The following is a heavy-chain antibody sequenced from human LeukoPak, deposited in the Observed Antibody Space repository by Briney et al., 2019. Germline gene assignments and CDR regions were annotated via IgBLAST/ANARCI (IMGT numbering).Heavy chain of an antibody. CDR1: GCTFSTYW. CDR2: MKQDGSVK. V-gene: IGHV3-7*01. Sequence: GGSLRLSCAASGCTFSTYWMTWVRQAPGKGLEWVANMKQDGSVKYYVDSVKGRFTTSRDNAKNSLYLQMNSLRAEDTAVYYCGRRPREIAVADYWGQGTLVTVSS. CDR3: GRRPREIAVADY. D-gene: IGHD6-19*01. J-gene: IGHJ4*02.